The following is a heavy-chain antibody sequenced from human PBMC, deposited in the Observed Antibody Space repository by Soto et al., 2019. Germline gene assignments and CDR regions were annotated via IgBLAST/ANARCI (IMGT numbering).Heavy chain of an antibody. D-gene: IGHD6-13*01. CDR3: ARDGVGGAAAAVYYYYRMAV. CDR1: GYTLTNYG. CDR2: ISGDNGNT. Sequence: ASVKVSCKASGYTLTNYGISWVRQAPGQGLEWMGWISGDNGNTNYAQKLQGRVTMTTDTSTSTAYMELRSLRSDDTAVYYCARDGVGGAAAAVYYYYRMAVWGQATTVTVSS. J-gene: IGHJ6*02. V-gene: IGHV1-18*01.